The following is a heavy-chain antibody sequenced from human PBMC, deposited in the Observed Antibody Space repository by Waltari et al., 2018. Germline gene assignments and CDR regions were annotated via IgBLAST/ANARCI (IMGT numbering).Heavy chain of an antibody. CDR1: GFSLNTAGVG. V-gene: IGHV2-5*01. Sequence: QITLKESGPTLVKPTQTLTLTCSFSGFSLNTAGVGVGWIRQPPGKALEWLALINWSDEKLYSTSLKTRVTITKDSSKNEVVLRMTDMEPVDTATYFCAMGSGWYDSGGDFDFWGQGTMVTVSS. CDR3: AMGSGWYDSGGDFDF. J-gene: IGHJ3*01. CDR2: INWSDEK. D-gene: IGHD6-19*01.